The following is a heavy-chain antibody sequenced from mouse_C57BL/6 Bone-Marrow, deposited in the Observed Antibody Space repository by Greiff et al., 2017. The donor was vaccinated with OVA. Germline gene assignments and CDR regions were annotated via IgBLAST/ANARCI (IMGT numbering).Heavy chain of an antibody. D-gene: IGHD2-12*01. CDR2: IDPENGDT. CDR3: TTWRRQDY. CDR1: GFNIKDDY. V-gene: IGHV14-4*01. Sequence: EVQLQQSGAELVRPGASVKLSCTASGFNIKDDYMHWVKQRPEQGLEWIGWIDPENGDTEYASKFQGKATITADTSSNTAYLQLSSLTSEDTAVYYCTTWRRQDYWGQGTTLTVSS. J-gene: IGHJ2*01.